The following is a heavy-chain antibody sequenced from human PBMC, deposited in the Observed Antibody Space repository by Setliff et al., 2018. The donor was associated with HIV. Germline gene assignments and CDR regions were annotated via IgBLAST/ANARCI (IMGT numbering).Heavy chain of an antibody. Sequence: ASVKVSCKVSGYTLTELAMHWVRQAPGKGLEWMGGFDPEDAETIYAKKFQGRVSMTEDTSTDTAYMELSSLRSDDTAVYYCATESIGGPTTLFAESDPWGQGTLVTVSS. V-gene: IGHV1-24*01. CDR2: FDPEDAET. D-gene: IGHD1-26*01. CDR1: GYTLTELA. CDR3: ATESIGGPTTLFAESDP. J-gene: IGHJ5*02.